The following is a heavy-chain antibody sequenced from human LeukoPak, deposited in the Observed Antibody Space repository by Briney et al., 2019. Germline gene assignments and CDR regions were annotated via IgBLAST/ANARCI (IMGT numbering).Heavy chain of an antibody. Sequence: PGGSLRLSCAASGFTFSTYAVSWVRQAPGKGLEWVASINHNGNVNYYVDSVKGRFTISRDNAKNSLYLQMSNLRAKDTAVYFCARGGGLDVWGQGATVTVSS. CDR3: ARGGGLDV. D-gene: IGHD3-16*01. CDR1: GFTFSTYA. J-gene: IGHJ6*02. CDR2: INHNGNVN. V-gene: IGHV3-7*03.